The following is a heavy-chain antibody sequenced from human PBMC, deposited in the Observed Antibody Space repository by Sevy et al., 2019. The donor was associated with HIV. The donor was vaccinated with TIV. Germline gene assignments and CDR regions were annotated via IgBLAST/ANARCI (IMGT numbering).Heavy chain of an antibody. J-gene: IGHJ4*02. CDR3: ATTKDYYDSSGYPFDY. V-gene: IGHV1-24*01. D-gene: IGHD3-22*01. CDR2: FDPEDGKR. Sequence: ASVKVSCKVSGYTLTELSMHWVRQAPGKGLEWVGTFDPEDGKRIYAQKFKGRLTMTEDTSTETAYMELNSLRSDDTAVYYRATTKDYYDSSGYPFDYWGQGTHVTVSS. CDR1: GYTLTELS.